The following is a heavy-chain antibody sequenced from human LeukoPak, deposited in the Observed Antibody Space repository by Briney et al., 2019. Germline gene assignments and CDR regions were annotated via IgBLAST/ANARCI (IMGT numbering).Heavy chain of an antibody. CDR1: GFTFSSYG. CDR3: AKDVPYYYDSSGIFFDP. D-gene: IGHD3-22*01. V-gene: IGHV3-23*01. Sequence: PGGSPRLSCAASGFTFSSYGMSWVRQAPGKGLEWVSAISGSGGSTYYADSVKGRFTISRDNSKNTLYLQMNSLRAEDTAVYYCAKDVPYYYDSSGIFFDPWGQGTLVTVSS. J-gene: IGHJ5*02. CDR2: ISGSGGST.